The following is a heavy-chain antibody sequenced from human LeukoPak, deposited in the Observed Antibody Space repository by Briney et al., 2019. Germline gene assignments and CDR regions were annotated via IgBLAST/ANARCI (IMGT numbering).Heavy chain of an antibody. CDR2: INWNGGST. Sequence: GGPLRLSCAASGFTFDDYGMSWVRHAPGGGLEGVSAINWNGGSTGYADSVKGRFTISRDNAKSSLYLQMNSLRAEDTALYYCARDVGYGTSRFDYWGQGTLVTVSS. CDR1: GFTFDDYG. J-gene: IGHJ4*02. CDR3: ARDVGYGTSRFDY. V-gene: IGHV3-20*04. D-gene: IGHD2-2*03.